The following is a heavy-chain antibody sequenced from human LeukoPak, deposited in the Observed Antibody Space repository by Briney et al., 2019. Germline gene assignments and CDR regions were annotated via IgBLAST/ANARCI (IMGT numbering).Heavy chain of an antibody. CDR3: ARDIDWTFEY. J-gene: IGHJ4*02. CDR2: IIPILGIA. D-gene: IGHD1-1*01. V-gene: IGHV1-69*04. CDR1: GGTFSSYA. Sequence: GASVKVSCKASGGTFSSYAISWVRQAPGQGLEWMGRIIPILGIANYAQKFQGRVTITADKSTSTAYMELRSLRSDDTALYYCARDIDWTFEYWGQGTLVTVSS.